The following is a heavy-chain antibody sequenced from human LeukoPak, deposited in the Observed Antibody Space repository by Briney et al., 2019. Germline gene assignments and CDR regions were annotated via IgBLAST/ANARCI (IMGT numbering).Heavy chain of an antibody. CDR2: INADSSTI. D-gene: IGHD3-22*01. Sequence: TGGSLRLSCAASGFTFSPYNRNWVRQAPGKGLEWISYINADSSTIQYADSVRGRFTTSRDNAKNSLYLQMNSLRAEDTAVYYCVRDNSRGQSLGVIYWGQGSLVTVSS. CDR3: VRDNSRGQSLGVIY. CDR1: GFTFSPYN. V-gene: IGHV3-48*01. J-gene: IGHJ4*02.